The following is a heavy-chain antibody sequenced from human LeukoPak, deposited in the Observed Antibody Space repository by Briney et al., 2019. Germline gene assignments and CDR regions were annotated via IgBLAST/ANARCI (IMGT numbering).Heavy chain of an antibody. J-gene: IGHJ4*02. Sequence: GESLKISCKGSGYSFTSYWIGWVRQMPGKGLEWMGIIYPGDSDTRYSPSFQGQVTISADKSISTAHLQWSSLKASDTAMYYCVASVDMATIAFVYWGQGTLVTVSS. CDR1: GYSFTSYW. CDR3: VASVDMATIAFVY. D-gene: IGHD5-24*01. V-gene: IGHV5-51*01. CDR2: IYPGDSDT.